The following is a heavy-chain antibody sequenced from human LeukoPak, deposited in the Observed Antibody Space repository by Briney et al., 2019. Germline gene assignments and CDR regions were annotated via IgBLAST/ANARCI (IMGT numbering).Heavy chain of an antibody. J-gene: IGHJ6*02. D-gene: IGHD4-11*01. CDR2: IYYSGST. Sequence: PSETLSLTCTVSGASISSSSYYWGWIRQPPGKGLEWIGSIYYSGSTYYNPSLKSRVTISVDTSKNQFSLKLSSVTAADTAVYYCARQSGFYSNSSYYYYGMDVWGQGTTVTVSS. V-gene: IGHV4-39*01. CDR3: ARQSGFYSNSSYYYYGMDV. CDR1: GASISSSSYY.